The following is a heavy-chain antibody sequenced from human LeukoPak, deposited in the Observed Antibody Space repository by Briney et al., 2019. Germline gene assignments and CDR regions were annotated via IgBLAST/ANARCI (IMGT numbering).Heavy chain of an antibody. CDR1: GFTFSSYA. CDR3: AKDRGSSIAAADSLLFDY. Sequence: GGSLRLSCAASGFTFSSYAMSWVRQAPGKGLEWVSAISGSGGSTYYADSVKGRLTISRDNSKNTLYLQMNSLRAEDTAVYYCAKDRGSSIAAADSLLFDYWGQGTLVTVSS. J-gene: IGHJ4*02. V-gene: IGHV3-23*01. CDR2: ISGSGGST. D-gene: IGHD6-13*01.